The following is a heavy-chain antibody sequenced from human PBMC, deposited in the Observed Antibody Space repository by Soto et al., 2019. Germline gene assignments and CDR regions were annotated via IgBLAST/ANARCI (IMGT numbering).Heavy chain of an antibody. D-gene: IGHD2-2*01. Sequence: EVQLLESGGGLVQPGGSLRLSCAASAFTFSNYAMNWVRQAPGKGLEWVAASSGSGANTYYADSVQGRFTISRDNSKNPLFLKMNSQRVDDTAVYYCAKSSVCCSSASCYSLAYYYCNMDVWGKGTTVTVSS. V-gene: IGHV3-23*01. CDR1: AFTFSNYA. CDR2: SSGSGANT. CDR3: AKSSVCCSSASCYSLAYYYCNMDV. J-gene: IGHJ6*03.